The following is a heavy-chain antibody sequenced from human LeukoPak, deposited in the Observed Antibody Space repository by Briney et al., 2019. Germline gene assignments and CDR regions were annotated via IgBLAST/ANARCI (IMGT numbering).Heavy chain of an antibody. Sequence: SETLSLTCTVSGGSISSYHWSWIRQPPGKGLEWIGYIYYSGSTNYNPSLKSRVTISVDTSKNQFSLKLSSVTAADTAVYYCARGVWTSYCGGDCYSSPFDYWGQGTLVTVSS. CDR3: ARGVWTSYCGGDCYSSPFDY. D-gene: IGHD2-21*02. V-gene: IGHV4-59*01. J-gene: IGHJ4*02. CDR1: GGSISSYH. CDR2: IYYSGST.